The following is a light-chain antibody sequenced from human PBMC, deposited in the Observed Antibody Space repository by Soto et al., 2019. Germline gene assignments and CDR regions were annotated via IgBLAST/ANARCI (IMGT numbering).Light chain of an antibody. V-gene: IGLV2-14*03. Sequence: QSALIQPASVSGSPGQSITISCTGTSSDVGGYDFVSWYQHHPGKAPRLMIYDVSHRPSGVSDRFSASKSGNTASLTISGLLAEDEADYYCSSYTSISTYVFGTGTKVTVL. CDR1: SSDVGGYDF. CDR2: DVS. J-gene: IGLJ1*01. CDR3: SSYTSISTYV.